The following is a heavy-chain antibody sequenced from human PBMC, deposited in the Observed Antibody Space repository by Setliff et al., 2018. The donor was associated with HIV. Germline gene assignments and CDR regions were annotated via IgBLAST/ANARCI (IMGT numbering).Heavy chain of an antibody. V-gene: IGHV3-15*01. CDR2: IKSRVDGETT. CDR3: ILLGMHGAFDI. Sequence: SLRLSCAGSGFNFKNAWMSLVRQAPGKGLEWVGRIKSRVDGETTAYAAPLKGRFTISRDDSKNTLYLQMDSLSTEDTAVYYCILLGMHGAFDIWGQGTMVTVSS. CDR1: GFNFKNAW. J-gene: IGHJ3*02. D-gene: IGHD7-27*01.